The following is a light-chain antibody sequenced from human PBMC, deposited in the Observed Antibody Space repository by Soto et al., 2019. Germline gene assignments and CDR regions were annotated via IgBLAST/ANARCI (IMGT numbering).Light chain of an antibody. CDR1: QSVGYNY. CDR2: GAS. CDR3: QQYGRSPYT. Sequence: DIVLTQSPGTLSLSPGERATLSCRASQSVGYNYLAWFQQKPGQSPRLLIYGASSRASDIPDRFSGSGSGTVFTLTISRLEPEDFAVYYCQQYGRSPYTFGQGTKLETK. V-gene: IGKV3-20*01. J-gene: IGKJ2*01.